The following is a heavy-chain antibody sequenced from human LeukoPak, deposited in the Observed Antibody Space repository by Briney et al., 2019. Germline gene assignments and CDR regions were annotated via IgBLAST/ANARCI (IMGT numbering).Heavy chain of an antibody. V-gene: IGHV4-61*01. CDR1: GVSIKTCFYY. CDR3: ARGRSNGFDFDS. Sequence: PSESLSLTCDVSGVSIKTCFYYWTWIRQPPGKGLEWIGYTYYSRSTRYNSSLRRRLTISLDSSKNQFSLRLTSVTAADTAVYYCARGRSNGFDFDSWGPGTLVIVST. CDR2: TYYSRST. J-gene: IGHJ4*02. D-gene: IGHD3-22*01.